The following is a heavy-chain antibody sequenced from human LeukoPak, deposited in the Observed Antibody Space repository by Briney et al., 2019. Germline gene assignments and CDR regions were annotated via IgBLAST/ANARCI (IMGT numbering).Heavy chain of an antibody. V-gene: IGHV3-53*01. CDR2: IYSGGRT. J-gene: IGHJ4*02. CDR1: GFTVSSNY. D-gene: IGHD3-16*01. CDR3: ARGTSRGYYDFDY. Sequence: GGSLRISCAASGFTVSSNYMSWVRQAPGKGLEWVSIIYSGGRTYYADSVKGRFTISRDSSKNTLYLQMNSLRAEDTAMYYCARGTSRGYYDFDYWGQGTLVTVSS.